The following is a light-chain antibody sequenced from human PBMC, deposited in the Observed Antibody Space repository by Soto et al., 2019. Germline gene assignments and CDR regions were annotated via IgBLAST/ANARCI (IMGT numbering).Light chain of an antibody. Sequence: QMTQHPSTLPAVVGDRVTITLRSSKSISSWWAWYHQKPGKAPKLLHYDASSLESGVPSRFSGSGSGTEFTLTISSLQPDDFATYYCQQYNSYSPAFGQGTKVEI. CDR3: QQYNSYSPA. CDR2: DAS. CDR1: KSISSW. V-gene: IGKV1-5*01. J-gene: IGKJ1*01.